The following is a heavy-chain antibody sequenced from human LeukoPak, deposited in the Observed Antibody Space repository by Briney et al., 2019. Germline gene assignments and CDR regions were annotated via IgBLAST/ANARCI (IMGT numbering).Heavy chain of an antibody. J-gene: IGHJ4*02. Sequence: GGSLRLSCAASGFTFSSYSMNWVRQAPGKGLEWVSSISSSSSYIYYADSVKGRFTISRDNAKNSLYLQMNSLRAEDTAVYYCARDQFETSPPGDYFDYWAREPWSPSPQ. D-gene: IGHD2-2*01. CDR3: ARDQFETSPPGDYFDY. V-gene: IGHV3-21*01. CDR1: GFTFSSYS. CDR2: ISSSSSYI.